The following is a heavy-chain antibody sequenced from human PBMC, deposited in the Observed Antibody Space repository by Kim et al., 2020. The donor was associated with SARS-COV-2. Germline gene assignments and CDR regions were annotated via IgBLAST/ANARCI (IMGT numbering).Heavy chain of an antibody. J-gene: IGHJ4*02. D-gene: IGHD6-6*01. CDR3: ARDSVRHFDY. Sequence: SNDKAVSVKSRITTNPDTSKNQFSLQLNSVTPEDTAVYYCARDSVRHFDYWGQGTLVTVSS. CDR2: SN. V-gene: IGHV6-1*01.